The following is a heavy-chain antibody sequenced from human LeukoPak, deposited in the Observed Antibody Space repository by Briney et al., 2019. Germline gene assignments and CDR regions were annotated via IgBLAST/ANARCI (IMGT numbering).Heavy chain of an antibody. Sequence: PGGSLRLSCVASGFTFNDCAMHWVRRAPGKGLEWVALISFDGTDEYYADSVKGRFTISRDNPKNTVHLQMNNLGTEDTAVYYCAREMTTVVGKNFDCWGQGTLVTVSS. CDR3: AREMTTVVGKNFDC. D-gene: IGHD4-23*01. CDR2: ISFDGTDE. V-gene: IGHV3-30*04. J-gene: IGHJ4*02. CDR1: GFTFNDCA.